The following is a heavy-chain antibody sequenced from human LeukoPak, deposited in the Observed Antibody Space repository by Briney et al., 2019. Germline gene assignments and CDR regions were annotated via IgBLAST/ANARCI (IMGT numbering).Heavy chain of an antibody. V-gene: IGHV3-48*01. D-gene: IGHD6-13*01. CDR1: GFTFSSYS. CDR2: ISSSSSTI. J-gene: IGHJ4*02. CDR3: ARDGPAAGTDY. Sequence: GGSLRLSCAASGFTFSSYSMNWVRQAPGEGLEWVSYISSSSSTIYYADSVKGRFTISRDNAKNSLYLQMNSLRAEDTAVYYCARDGPAAGTDYWGQGTLVTVSS.